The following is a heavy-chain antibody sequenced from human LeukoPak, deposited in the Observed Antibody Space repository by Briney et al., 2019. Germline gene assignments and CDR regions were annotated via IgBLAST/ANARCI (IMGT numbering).Heavy chain of an antibody. J-gene: IGHJ4*02. Sequence: GGSLRLSCAASGFTVSSNYMSWVRQAPGKGLEWVSVIYSGGSTYYADSVKGRFTISRDNSKNTLYLQMNSLRAEDTAVYYCARDIAYDSSGYYSPHFDYWGQGTLVSVSS. D-gene: IGHD3-22*01. CDR1: GFTVSSNY. CDR2: IYSGGST. CDR3: ARDIAYDSSGYYSPHFDY. V-gene: IGHV3-53*01.